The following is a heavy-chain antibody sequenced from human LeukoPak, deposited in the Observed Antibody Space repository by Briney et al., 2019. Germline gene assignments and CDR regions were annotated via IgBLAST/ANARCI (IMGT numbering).Heavy chain of an antibody. CDR3: ARDQAAIDY. Sequence: GGSLRLSCAVSGFTFSNYWMSWVRRAPDKGLEWVANIKQDGGEKYYVDSVKGRFTISRDNSKKSLYLQMNSLRAEDTAVYYCARDQAAIDYWGQGTLVTVSS. J-gene: IGHJ4*02. V-gene: IGHV3-7*04. CDR2: IKQDGGEK. CDR1: GFTFSNYW.